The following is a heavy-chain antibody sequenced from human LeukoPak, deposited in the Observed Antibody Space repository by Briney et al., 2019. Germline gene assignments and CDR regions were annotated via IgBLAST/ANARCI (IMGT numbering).Heavy chain of an antibody. Sequence: GGSLRLSCAASGFTFSSYWMRWVRQAPGKGLEWVANIKQDGSEKYYVDSVKGRFTISRDNAKNSLYLQMNSLRTEDTAVYYCAREIAGPIQLWYLYYYGMDVWGQGTTVTVSS. V-gene: IGHV3-7*01. CDR3: AREIAGPIQLWYLYYYGMDV. D-gene: IGHD5-18*01. J-gene: IGHJ6*02. CDR1: GFTFSSYW. CDR2: IKQDGSEK.